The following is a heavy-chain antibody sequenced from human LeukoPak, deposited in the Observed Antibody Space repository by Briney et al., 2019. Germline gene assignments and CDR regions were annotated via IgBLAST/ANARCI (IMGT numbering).Heavy chain of an antibody. V-gene: IGHV3-23*01. D-gene: IGHD6-13*01. CDR3: AKKKYAAAADENDAFDI. Sequence: PGGSLRLSCAASGFTFSSYAMSWVRQAPGKGLEWVSAISGSGGSTYYADFVKGRFTISRDNSKNTLYLQMNSLRAEDTAVYYCAKKKYAAAADENDAFDIWGQGTMVTVSS. CDR1: GFTFSSYA. CDR2: ISGSGGST. J-gene: IGHJ3*02.